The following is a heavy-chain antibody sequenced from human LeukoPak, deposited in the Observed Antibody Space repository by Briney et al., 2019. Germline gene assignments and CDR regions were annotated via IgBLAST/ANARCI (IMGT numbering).Heavy chain of an antibody. CDR1: GFTFSSYA. J-gene: IGHJ5*02. D-gene: IGHD3-10*01. V-gene: IGHV3-23*01. Sequence: GGSLRLSCAASGFTFSSYAMSWVRQAPGKGLEWASAISGSGGSTYYADSVKGRFTISRDNSKNTLYLQMNSLRAEDTAVYYCAKAMVRGVIGWFDPWGQGTLVTVSS. CDR3: AKAMVRGVIGWFDP. CDR2: ISGSGGST.